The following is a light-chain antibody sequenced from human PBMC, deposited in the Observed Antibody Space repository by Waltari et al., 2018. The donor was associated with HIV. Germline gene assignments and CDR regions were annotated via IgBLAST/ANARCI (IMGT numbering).Light chain of an antibody. V-gene: IGKV3-20*01. Sequence: EIVLTQSPGTLSLSPGERAIFSCRASQSVGSIYLNWYQQKPGQAPRVLIYGASSRATGIPDRFSGSGSGTDFSLTISRLEPEDFAVYHCQQSGSSITFGQGTRLEIK. CDR2: GAS. CDR3: QQSGSSIT. J-gene: IGKJ5*01. CDR1: QSVGSIY.